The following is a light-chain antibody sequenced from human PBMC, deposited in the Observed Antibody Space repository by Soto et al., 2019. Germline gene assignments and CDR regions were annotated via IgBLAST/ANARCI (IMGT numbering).Light chain of an antibody. CDR3: QQRSNWPPSIT. J-gene: IGKJ5*01. CDR2: DAS. Sequence: EVVLTRSPATLSLSPGARPNISCKPSQIVTTYLAWYQQKPGQAPRLLIYDASDRATGIPARFSGSGSGTHFTLTITSLEPEDFAVYYCQQRSNWPPSITFGQGTRLEIK. V-gene: IGKV3-11*01. CDR1: QIVTTY.